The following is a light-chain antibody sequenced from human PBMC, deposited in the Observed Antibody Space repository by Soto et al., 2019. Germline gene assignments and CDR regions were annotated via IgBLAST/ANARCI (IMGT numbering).Light chain of an antibody. CDR2: EVN. Sequence: QSVLTQPPSASGSPGQSITISCTGTSSDVGGYNYVSWYQQRPGKAPKVIIYEVNKRPSGVPDRFSGSKSGNTASLTVSGLQAEDEADYYCSSYATGFKGVFGTGTKVTVL. CDR3: SSYATGFKGV. V-gene: IGLV2-8*01. CDR1: SSDVGGYNY. J-gene: IGLJ1*01.